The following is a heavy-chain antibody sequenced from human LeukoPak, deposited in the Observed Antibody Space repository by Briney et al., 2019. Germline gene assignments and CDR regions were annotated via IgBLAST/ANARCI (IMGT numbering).Heavy chain of an antibody. J-gene: IGHJ6*03. Sequence: GGSLRLSCAASGFTFSDYYMRWMRQAPGKGGERVSYICISGGTTYYADSVKGRFTISRDNAKNSLYLQMNSLRAEDTAVYYCAREVVPAAIGFYYYYYYYMDVWGKGTTVTVSS. D-gene: IGHD2-2*01. V-gene: IGHV3-11*01. CDR2: ICISGGTT. CDR3: AREVVPAAIGFYYYYYYYMDV. CDR1: GFTFSDYY.